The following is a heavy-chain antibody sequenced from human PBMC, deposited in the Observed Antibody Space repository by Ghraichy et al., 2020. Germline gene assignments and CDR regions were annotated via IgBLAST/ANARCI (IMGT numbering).Heavy chain of an antibody. Sequence: SCTVSGGSVSSFDWWNWVRQAPGKGLEWIGEIYQSGATNYNPSLQSRVTISIDKSKNQFSLKVTSVTAADTAVYYCARVTTLAATATFHQYYAMDVWGQGTTVTVSS. CDR2: IYQSGAT. J-gene: IGHJ6*02. CDR3: ARVTTLAATATFHQYYAMDV. V-gene: IGHV4-4*02. CDR1: GGSVSSFDW. D-gene: IGHD6-13*01.